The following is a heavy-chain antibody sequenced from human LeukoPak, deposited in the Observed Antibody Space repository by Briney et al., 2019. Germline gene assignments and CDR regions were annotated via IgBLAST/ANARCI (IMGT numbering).Heavy chain of an antibody. Sequence: SETLSLTCTVSGYSISSGYYWGWIRPPPGKGLEWIGSIYHSGSTYYNPSLKSRVTISVDTSKNQFSLKLSSVTAADTAVYYCALGGQQLVLSWFDPWGQGTLVTVSS. J-gene: IGHJ5*02. CDR3: ALGGQQLVLSWFDP. D-gene: IGHD6-13*01. CDR1: GYSISSGYY. CDR2: IYHSGST. V-gene: IGHV4-38-2*02.